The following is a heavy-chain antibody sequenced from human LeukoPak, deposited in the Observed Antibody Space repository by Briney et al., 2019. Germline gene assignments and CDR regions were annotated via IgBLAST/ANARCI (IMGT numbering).Heavy chain of an antibody. D-gene: IGHD3-22*01. J-gene: IGHJ4*02. V-gene: IGHV3-48*01. CDR2: ISSSSSTI. CDR1: GFTFSSYS. Sequence: GGSLRLFCAASGFTFSSYSMNWVRQAPGKGLEWVSYISSSSSTIYYADSVKGRFTISRDNAKNSLYLQMNSLRAEDTAVYYCARAHGDYYDSRGYYWGQGTLVTVSS. CDR3: ARAHGDYYDSRGYY.